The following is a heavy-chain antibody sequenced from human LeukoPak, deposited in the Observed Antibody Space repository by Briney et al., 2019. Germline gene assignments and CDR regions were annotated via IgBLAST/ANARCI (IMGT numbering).Heavy chain of an antibody. CDR3: AIAYGSGPPRYFDY. Sequence: SETLSLTCAVYGGSFSGYYWSWIRQPPGKGLEWIGEINHSGSTNYNPSLKSRVTISVDTSKNQFSLKLSSVTAADTAVYYCAIAYGSGPPRYFDYWGQGTLVTVSS. V-gene: IGHV4-34*01. CDR2: INHSGST. CDR1: GGSFSGYY. J-gene: IGHJ4*02. D-gene: IGHD3-10*01.